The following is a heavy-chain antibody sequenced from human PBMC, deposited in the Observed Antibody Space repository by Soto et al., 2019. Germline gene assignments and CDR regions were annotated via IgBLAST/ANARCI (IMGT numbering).Heavy chain of an antibody. CDR2: IWYDGSNK. CDR1: GFTFSSYG. D-gene: IGHD5-12*01. Sequence: GGSLRLSCAASGFTFSSYGMHWVRQAPGKGLEWVAVIWYDGSNKYYADSVKGRFTISRDNSKNTLYLEMNSLRAEDTAVYYCARDRLGPYSGYDSHSSGSTGYYYYGMDVWGQGTTVTVSS. J-gene: IGHJ6*02. V-gene: IGHV3-33*01. CDR3: ARDRLGPYSGYDSHSSGSTGYYYYGMDV.